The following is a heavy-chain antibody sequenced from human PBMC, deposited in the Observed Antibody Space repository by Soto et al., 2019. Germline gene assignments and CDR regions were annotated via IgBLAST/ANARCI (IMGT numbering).Heavy chain of an antibody. J-gene: IGHJ4*02. CDR3: ARGGGGRFDY. CDR2: INHSGST. D-gene: IGHD3-16*01. V-gene: IGHV4-34*01. Sequence: QVQLQQWGAGVLKPSETLSLTCAVYGGSFSGYYWSWIRQPPGKGLEWIGEINHSGSTNYNPSLKSRVTISVDTSKNQFSLKLSSVTAADTAVYYCARGGGGRFDYWGQGTLVTVSS. CDR1: GGSFSGYY.